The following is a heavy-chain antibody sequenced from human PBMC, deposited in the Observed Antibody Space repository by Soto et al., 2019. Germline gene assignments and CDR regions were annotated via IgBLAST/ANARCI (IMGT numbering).Heavy chain of an antibody. J-gene: IGHJ4*02. CDR3: ARDKITGLFDY. CDR1: GGSISSSNW. CDR2: IYHSGST. D-gene: IGHD2-8*02. V-gene: IGHV4-4*02. Sequence: SETLYLTCAVSGGSISSSNWWSWVRQPPGKGLEWIGEIYHSGSTNYNPSLKSRVTISVDTSKNQFSLKLTSVTAADTAVYYCARDKITGLFDYWGQGTLVTVSS.